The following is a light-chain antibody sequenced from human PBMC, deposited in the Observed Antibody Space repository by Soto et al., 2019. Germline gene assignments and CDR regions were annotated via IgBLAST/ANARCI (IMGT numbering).Light chain of an antibody. CDR3: QQYNNWWT. CDR1: KSVSSN. V-gene: IGKV3-15*01. J-gene: IGKJ1*01. Sequence: EIVMTQSPATLSVSPGERATLSCLASKSVSSNLAWYQQKPGQAPRLLIYGASTRATGIPARFSGSGSGTEVPLTISSLQSEDFAVYYCQQYNNWWTFGQGTKVEIK. CDR2: GAS.